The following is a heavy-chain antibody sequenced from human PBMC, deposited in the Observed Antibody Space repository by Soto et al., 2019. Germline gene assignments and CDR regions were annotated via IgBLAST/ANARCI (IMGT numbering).Heavy chain of an antibody. CDR2: IYYSGST. CDR3: ARGEDDYIWGSYRFTGIHY. J-gene: IGHJ4*02. Sequence: LSLTCTVSGGSISSYYWSWIRQPPGKGLEWIGYIYYSGSTNYNPSLKSRVTISVDTSKNQFSLKLSSVTAADTAVYYCARGEDDYIWGSYRFTGIHYWGQGTLVTVSS. V-gene: IGHV4-59*01. D-gene: IGHD3-16*02. CDR1: GGSISSYY.